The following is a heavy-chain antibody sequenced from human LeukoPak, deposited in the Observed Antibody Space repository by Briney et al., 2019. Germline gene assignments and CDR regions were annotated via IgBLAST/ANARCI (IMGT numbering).Heavy chain of an antibody. CDR2: IYTSGST. CDR1: GGSISSGSYY. J-gene: IGHJ6*03. Sequence: VKPSQTLSLTCTVSGGSISSGSYYWSWIRQPAGKGLEWIGRIYTSGSTNYNPSLKSRVTISVDTSKNQFSLKLSSVTAADTAVYYCARFTLERRPFYYYYYYMDVWGKGTTVTVSS. CDR3: ARFTLERRPFYYYYYYMDV. V-gene: IGHV4-61*02. D-gene: IGHD1-1*01.